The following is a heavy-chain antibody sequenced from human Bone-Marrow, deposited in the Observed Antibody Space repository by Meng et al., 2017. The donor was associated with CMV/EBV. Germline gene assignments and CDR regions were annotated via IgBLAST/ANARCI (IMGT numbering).Heavy chain of an antibody. J-gene: IGHJ4*02. CDR3: ARDLPARGVCDY. CDR1: GFTFSSYS. CDR2: ISSSSSYI. D-gene: IGHD1-26*01. V-gene: IGHV3-21*01. Sequence: GGSLRLSCAASGFTFSSYSMNWVRQAPGKGLEWVSSISSSSSYIYYADSVKGRFTISRDNAKNSLYLQMNSLRAEDTAVYYCARDLPARGVCDYWGQGTLVTVSS.